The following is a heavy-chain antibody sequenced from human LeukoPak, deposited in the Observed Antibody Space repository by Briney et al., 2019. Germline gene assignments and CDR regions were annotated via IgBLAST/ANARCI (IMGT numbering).Heavy chain of an antibody. V-gene: IGHV3-23*01. CDR2: ISGSGGST. CDR3: TKPQARITGQFDY. D-gene: IGHD1-20*01. CDR1: GFTFSSYA. J-gene: IGHJ4*02. Sequence: PGGSLRLSCAASGFTFSSYAMSWVRQAPGKGVEWVSAISGSGGSTYYADSVKGRFTISRDNSKNTLYLQMNSLRAEDTAVYYCTKPQARITGQFDYWGQRTLVTVSS.